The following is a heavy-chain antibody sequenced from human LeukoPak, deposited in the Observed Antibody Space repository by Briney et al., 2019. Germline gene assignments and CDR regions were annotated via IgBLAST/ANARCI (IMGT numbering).Heavy chain of an antibody. J-gene: IGHJ4*02. CDR1: GFTFSSYG. D-gene: IGHD5-18*01. V-gene: IGHV3-30*03. CDR3: ARSLWGYSYGLEWGVDY. Sequence: GGSLRLSCAASGFTFSSYGMHWVRQAPGKGLEWVAFISYDGIDKYYADSVKGRFTISRDNAKNSLYLQMNSLRAEDTAVYYCARSLWGYSYGLEWGVDYWGQGTLVTVSS. CDR2: ISYDGIDK.